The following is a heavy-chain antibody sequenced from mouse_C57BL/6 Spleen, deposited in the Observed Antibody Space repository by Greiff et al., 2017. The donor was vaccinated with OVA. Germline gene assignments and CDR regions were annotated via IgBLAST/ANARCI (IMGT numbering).Heavy chain of an antibody. D-gene: IGHD2-1*01. CDR3: ARTEDGNFPYYFDY. V-gene: IGHV1-55*01. CDR2: IYPGSGST. J-gene: IGHJ2*01. Sequence: QVQLQQSGAELVKPGASVKMSCKASGYTFTSYWITWVKQRPGQGLEWIGDIYPGSGSTNYNEKFKSKATLTVDTSSSTAYMQLSSLTSEDSAVYYCARTEDGNFPYYFDYWGQGTTLTVSS. CDR1: GYTFTSYW.